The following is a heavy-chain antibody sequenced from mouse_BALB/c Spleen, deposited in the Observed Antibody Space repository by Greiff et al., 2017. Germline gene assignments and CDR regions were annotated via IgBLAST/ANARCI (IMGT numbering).Heavy chain of an antibody. V-gene: IGHV5-6-5*01. D-gene: IGHD2-4*01. CDR1: GFTFSSYA. Sequence: EVQVVESGGGLVKPGGSLKLSCAASGFTFSSYAMSWVRQTPEKRLEWVASISSGGSTYYPDSVKGRFTISRDNARNILYLQMSSLRSEDTAMYYCARGPYDYDRFAYWGQGTLVTVSA. CDR2: ISSGGST. CDR3: ARGPYDYDRFAY. J-gene: IGHJ3*01.